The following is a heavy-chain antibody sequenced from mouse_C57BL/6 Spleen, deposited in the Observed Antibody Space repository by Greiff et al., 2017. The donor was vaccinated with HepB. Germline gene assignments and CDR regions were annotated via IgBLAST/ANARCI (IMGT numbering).Heavy chain of an antibody. J-gene: IGHJ2*01. V-gene: IGHV1-82*01. CDR1: GYAFSSSW. CDR3: ARGSIYSNFYYFDY. CDR2: IYPGDGDT. Sequence: QVQLQQSGPELVKPGASVKISCKASGYAFSSSWMNWVKQRPGKGLEWIGRIYPGDGDTNYNGKFKGKATLTADKSSSTAYMQLSSLTSEDSAVYFCARGSIYSNFYYFDYWGQGTTRTVSS. D-gene: IGHD2-5*01.